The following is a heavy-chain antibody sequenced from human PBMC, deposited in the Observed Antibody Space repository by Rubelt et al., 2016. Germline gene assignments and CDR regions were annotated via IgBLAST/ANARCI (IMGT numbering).Heavy chain of an antibody. D-gene: IGHD2-21*02. CDR2: ISGSGGST. CDR3: ANPACTGDCLPTFDY. CDR1: GFTFSTYG. Sequence: EVQLVESGGGLVQPGGSLRLSCAASGFTFSTYGMTWVRQAPGKGLEWVSAISGSGGSTYYADSVKGRFTISRDNSKNTLYLQMNGLRAEDTAVYYCANPACTGDCLPTFDYWCQGTLVTVSS. V-gene: IGHV3-23*04. J-gene: IGHJ4*02.